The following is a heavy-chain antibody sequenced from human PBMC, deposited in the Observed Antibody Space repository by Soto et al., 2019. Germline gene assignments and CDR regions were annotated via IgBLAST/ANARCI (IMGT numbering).Heavy chain of an antibody. CDR1: GGSISSSSYY. J-gene: IGHJ4*02. V-gene: IGHV4-39*01. CDR2: IYYSGST. D-gene: IGHD6-6*01. CDR3: ASYPSSIAARGWFDY. Sequence: LSLTCTVSGGSISSSSYYWGWIRQPPGKGLEWIGSIYYSGSTYYNPSLKSRVTISVDTSKNQFSLKLSSVTAADTAVYYCASYPSSIAARGWFDYWGQGTLVTVSS.